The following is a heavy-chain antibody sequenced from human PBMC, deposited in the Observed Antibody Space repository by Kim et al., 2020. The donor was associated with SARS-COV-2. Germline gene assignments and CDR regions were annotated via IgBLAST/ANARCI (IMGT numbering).Heavy chain of an antibody. D-gene: IGHD5-18*01. J-gene: IGHJ6*02. CDR3: AKESGDTAMWRYYYYYGMDV. V-gene: IGHV3-43*01. Sequence: RFTISRDNSKNSLYLQMNSLRTEDTALYYCAKESGDTAMWRYYYYYGMDVWGQGTTVTVSS.